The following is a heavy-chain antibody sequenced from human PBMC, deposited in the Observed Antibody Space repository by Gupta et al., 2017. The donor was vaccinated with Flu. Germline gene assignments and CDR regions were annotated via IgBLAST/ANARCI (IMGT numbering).Heavy chain of an antibody. CDR3: ARDFHGMDV. CDR2: IWHDGSNK. Sequence: MHWARQAPGKGLEWVAVIWHDGSNKYYADSVKGRFTISRDSSKNTLYLQMNSLRAEDTAVYYCARDFHGMDVWGQGTTVTVSS. J-gene: IGHJ6*02. V-gene: IGHV3-33*01.